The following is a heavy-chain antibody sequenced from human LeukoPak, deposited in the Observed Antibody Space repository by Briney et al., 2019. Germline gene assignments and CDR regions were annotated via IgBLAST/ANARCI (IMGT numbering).Heavy chain of an antibody. CDR1: GITLSNYG. Sequence: GGSLRLSCAVSGITLSNYGRSWVRQAPGKGLEWVAGISDSGGRTNYADSVKGRFTISRDNPKNTLYLQMNSLRAEDTAVYFCAKRGVVIRVILVGFHKEAYYFDSWGQGALVTVSS. V-gene: IGHV3-23*01. CDR2: ISDSGGRT. J-gene: IGHJ4*02. D-gene: IGHD3-10*01. CDR3: AKRGVVIRVILVGFHKEAYYFDS.